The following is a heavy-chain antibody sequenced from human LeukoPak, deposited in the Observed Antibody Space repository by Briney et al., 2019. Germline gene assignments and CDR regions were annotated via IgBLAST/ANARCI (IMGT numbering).Heavy chain of an antibody. Sequence: PSETLSLTCTVSGGSISSYYWSWIRQPPGKGLEWIGYIYYSGSTNYNPSLKSRVTISVDTSKNQFSLKLSSVTAADTAVYYCATSQLWFGEPLNYYYYMDVWGKGTTVTVSS. J-gene: IGHJ6*03. CDR3: ATSQLWFGEPLNYYYYMDV. D-gene: IGHD3-10*01. V-gene: IGHV4-59*01. CDR1: GGSISSYY. CDR2: IYYSGST.